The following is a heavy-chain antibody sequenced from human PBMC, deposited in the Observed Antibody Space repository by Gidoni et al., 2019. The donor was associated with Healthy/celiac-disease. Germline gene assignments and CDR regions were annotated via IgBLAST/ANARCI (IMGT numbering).Heavy chain of an antibody. CDR1: GCTFDDYA. D-gene: IGHD3-10*01. CDR3: AKDPGQVQGVIGPLR. CDR2: ISWTSGSI. V-gene: IGHV3-9*01. J-gene: IGHJ4*02. Sequence: EVQLVESGGGLVQHGRSLRLSGAASGCTFDDYAMHWVRQAPGRGLELVSGISWTSGSIGYADSVKGRFTISRDDAKNSLYLQMNSLRAEDTALYYCAKDPGQVQGVIGPLRWGQGTLVTVSS.